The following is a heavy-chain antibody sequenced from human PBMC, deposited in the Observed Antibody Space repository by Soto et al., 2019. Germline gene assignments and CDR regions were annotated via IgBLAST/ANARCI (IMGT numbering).Heavy chain of an antibody. D-gene: IGHD3-16*01. Sequence: PGESLKISCKGSGYSLANSWIGWVRQMPGKGLEWMGIVYFGDSDARYSPSFQGQVTISADKFITTAYLQWSSLKASDTATYYCARSGLLIDVFDSWGPGTLVTGSS. CDR2: VYFGDSDA. J-gene: IGHJ3*01. CDR1: GYSLANSW. V-gene: IGHV5-51*01. CDR3: ARSGLLIDVFDS.